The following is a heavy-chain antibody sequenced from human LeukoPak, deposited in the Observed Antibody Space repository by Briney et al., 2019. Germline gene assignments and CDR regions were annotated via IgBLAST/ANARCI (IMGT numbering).Heavy chain of an antibody. V-gene: IGHV1-2*02. CDR3: ARERTLTSCYDY. J-gene: IGHJ4*02. CDR2: INPNSGGT. Sequence: ASVKVSCKASVYTFTGYYMHWLRQAPGQGLEWMGWINPNSGGTNYAQKFQGRVTMTRDTSISTAYMELSRLRSDGTAVYYCARERTLTSCYDYWGQGTLVTVSS. D-gene: IGHD2-15*01. CDR1: VYTFTGYY.